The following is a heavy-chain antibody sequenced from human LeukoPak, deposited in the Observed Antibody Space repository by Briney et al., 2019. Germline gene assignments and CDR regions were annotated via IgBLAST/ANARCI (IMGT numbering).Heavy chain of an antibody. CDR3: AKDRGSGWLHDAFDN. CDR2: ISTSDTTI. J-gene: IGHJ3*02. CDR1: GFTFSSYK. V-gene: IGHV3-48*03. D-gene: IGHD6-19*01. Sequence: GGSLRLSCAASGFTFSSYKMNWVRQAPGKGLEWVSYISTSDTTIYYADSVKGRFTISRDNSKNTLFLQMNSLRAEDTAVYYCAKDRGSGWLHDAFDNWGQGTMVTVSS.